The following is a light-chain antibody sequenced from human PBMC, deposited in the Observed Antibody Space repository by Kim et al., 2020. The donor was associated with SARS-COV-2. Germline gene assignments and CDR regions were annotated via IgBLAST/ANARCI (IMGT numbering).Light chain of an antibody. CDR1: QSVSSN. V-gene: IGKV3-15*01. CDR2: GAS. J-gene: IGKJ1*01. Sequence: EIVMTQSPATLSVSPGERATLSCRASQSVSSNLAWYQQKPGQAPRLFIYGASTRATGIPARFSGSGSGTEFTLTISSLQSEDFAVYYCQQYNNWPPVFGQGTKVDIK. CDR3: QQYNNWPPV.